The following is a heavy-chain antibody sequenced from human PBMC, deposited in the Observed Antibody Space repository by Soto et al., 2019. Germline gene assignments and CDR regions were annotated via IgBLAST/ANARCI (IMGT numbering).Heavy chain of an antibody. Sequence: QVQLVQSGAAVKKPGASVKVSCKASGYTFTSYDIIWVRQATGQGLEWMGWMNPSTGNTDSAETFQGRLTMTRNTSISTVYMELSSLSFEDPAVYYCARGRIIVAGGFDPWGQGTLVTVSS. CDR1: GYTFTSYD. D-gene: IGHD6-19*01. CDR3: ARGRIIVAGGFDP. CDR2: MNPSTGNT. J-gene: IGHJ5*02. V-gene: IGHV1-8*01.